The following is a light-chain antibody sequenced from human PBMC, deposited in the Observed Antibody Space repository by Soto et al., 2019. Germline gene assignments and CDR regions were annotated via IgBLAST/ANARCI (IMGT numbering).Light chain of an antibody. CDR3: SSYTSSSTWV. CDR1: SSDVGGYNY. Sequence: QSALTQPASVSGSPGQSITISCTGTSSDVGGYNYVCWYQQHPGKAPKLMIYDVSNRPSGVSNRFSGSKSGNTASLTISGLQAEDEADYYCSSYTSSSTWVFGGVTKLTVL. V-gene: IGLV2-14*01. CDR2: DVS. J-gene: IGLJ3*02.